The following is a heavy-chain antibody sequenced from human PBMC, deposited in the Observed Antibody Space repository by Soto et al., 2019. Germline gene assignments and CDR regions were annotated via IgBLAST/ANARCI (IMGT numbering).Heavy chain of an antibody. J-gene: IGHJ4*02. D-gene: IGHD6-19*01. Sequence: LRLSCVVSVFPFGANAMSWVRQAPGKGLEWVSGLSNTGRRTSYTDSVRGRFTISRDNSKNTLYLQMDRLRVDDTAVYFCARDASGPFDYWGQGTLVTVSS. V-gene: IGHV3-23*01. CDR2: LSNTGRRT. CDR1: VFPFGANA. CDR3: ARDASGPFDY.